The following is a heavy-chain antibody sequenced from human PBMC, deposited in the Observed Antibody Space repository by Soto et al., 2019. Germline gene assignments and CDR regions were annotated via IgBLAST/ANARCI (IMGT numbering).Heavy chain of an antibody. V-gene: IGHV3-23*01. Sequence: PGGSLRLSCAASGFTFSSYAMSWVRQAPGKGLEWVSAISGSGGSTYYADSVKGRFTISRDNSKNTLYLQMNSLRAEDTAVYYCAKDRGFRYGARHFEYWGQGTLVTVSS. D-gene: IGHD3-10*01. CDR2: ISGSGGST. CDR3: AKDRGFRYGARHFEY. CDR1: GFTFSSYA. J-gene: IGHJ4*02.